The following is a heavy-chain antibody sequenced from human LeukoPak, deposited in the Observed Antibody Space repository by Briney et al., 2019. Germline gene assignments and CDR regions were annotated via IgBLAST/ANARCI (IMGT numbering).Heavy chain of an antibody. D-gene: IGHD4-17*01. V-gene: IGHV3-23*01. CDR1: GFTFSSYS. CDR2: ISGSGGST. Sequence: GGSLRLSCAASGFTFSSYSMNWVRQAPGKGLEWVSGISGSGGSTYYADSVKGRFAISRDNSKNTLYLQMNSLRAEDTAVYYCAKSHTVTTPHDFDYWGQGTLVTVSS. CDR3: AKSHTVTTPHDFDY. J-gene: IGHJ4*02.